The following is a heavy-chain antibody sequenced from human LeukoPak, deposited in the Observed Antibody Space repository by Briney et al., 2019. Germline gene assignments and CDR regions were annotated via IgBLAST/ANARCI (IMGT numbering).Heavy chain of an antibody. J-gene: IGHJ3*02. Sequence: GASVKASCKSSGYTFTSYYMHWVRQAPGQGLEWMGIINPSGGSTSYAQKFQGRVTMTRDTSTSTVYMELSSLRSEDTAVYYCARDRVAHDSSGYFAFDIWGQGTMVTVSS. D-gene: IGHD3-22*01. CDR2: INPSGGST. CDR3: ARDRVAHDSSGYFAFDI. V-gene: IGHV1-46*01. CDR1: GYTFTSYY.